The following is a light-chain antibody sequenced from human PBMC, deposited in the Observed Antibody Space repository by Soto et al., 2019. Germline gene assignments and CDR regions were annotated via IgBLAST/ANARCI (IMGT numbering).Light chain of an antibody. Sequence: EVVLTQSPATLSLSPGERATLSCRASQSVASCLAWYQQKPGQAPRLLIYDASNRATGIPGRFTGSGSGTDFTLTISSLEPEDFAVYYCQQCGNWPFTFGQGTKLQIK. J-gene: IGKJ2*01. CDR3: QQCGNWPFT. CDR1: QSVASC. CDR2: DAS. V-gene: IGKV3-11*01.